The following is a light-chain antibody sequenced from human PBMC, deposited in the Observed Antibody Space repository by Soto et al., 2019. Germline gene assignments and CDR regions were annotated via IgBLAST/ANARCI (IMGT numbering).Light chain of an antibody. J-gene: IGLJ2*01. V-gene: IGLV2-14*01. CDR3: NSYTTSSTVV. Sequence: QSALTQPASVSGFPGQSITISCTGTSSDVGGYKYVSWYQQHPGKAPKLLIYEVNNRPSGVSNRFSGSKSGNTASLTISGLQAEDEADYYCNSYTTSSTVVFGGGTQLTVL. CDR1: SSDVGGYKY. CDR2: EVN.